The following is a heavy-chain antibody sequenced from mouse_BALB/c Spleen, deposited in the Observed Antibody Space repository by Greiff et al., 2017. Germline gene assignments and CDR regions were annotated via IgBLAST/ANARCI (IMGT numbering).Heavy chain of an antibody. CDR2: INPGSGGT. D-gene: IGHD2-1*01. CDR3: AGGNYDAMDY. J-gene: IGHJ4*01. Sequence: QVHVKQSGAELVRPGTSVKVSCKASGYAFTNYLIEWVKQRPGQGLEWIGVINPGSGGTNYNEKFKGKATLTADKSSSTAYMQLSSLTSDDSAVYFCAGGNYDAMDYWGQGTSVTVSS. V-gene: IGHV1-54*01. CDR1: GYAFTNYL.